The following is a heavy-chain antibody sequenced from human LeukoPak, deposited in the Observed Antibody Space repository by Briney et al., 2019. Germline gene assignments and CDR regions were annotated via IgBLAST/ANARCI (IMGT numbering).Heavy chain of an antibody. CDR3: ARPGYCATTTCYRLFDY. J-gene: IGHJ4*02. V-gene: IGHV5-51*01. Sequence: PAESLMISGKSSGYSLSSCSSGWRRQMPGKGLEWMGIIYPGDSDTRYSPSFQGQVTISADKSITTAYLQWSSLKASDTAMYYSARPGYCATTTCYRLFDYWGQGTLVTVSS. CDR2: IYPGDSDT. CDR1: GYSLSSCS. D-gene: IGHD2-2*01.